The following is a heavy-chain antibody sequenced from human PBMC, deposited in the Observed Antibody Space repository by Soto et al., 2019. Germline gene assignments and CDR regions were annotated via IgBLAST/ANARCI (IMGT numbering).Heavy chain of an antibody. CDR1: GGSISSGGYY. D-gene: IGHD2-21*02. J-gene: IGHJ5*02. CDR3: ARGCRGGDCYKWFDP. V-gene: IGHV4-31*03. Sequence: SETLSLTCTVSGGSISSGGYYWSWIRQHPGKGLEWIGYIYYSGSTYYNPSLKSRVTISVDTSKNQFSLKLSSVTAADTAVYYCARGCRGGDCYKWFDPWGQGTLVTVSS. CDR2: IYYSGST.